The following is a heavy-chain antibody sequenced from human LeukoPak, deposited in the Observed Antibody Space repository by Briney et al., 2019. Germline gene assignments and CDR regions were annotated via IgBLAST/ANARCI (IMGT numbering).Heavy chain of an antibody. Sequence: GGSLRLSCAASGFTFSSYAMSWVRQAPGKGLEWVSAISGSGGGTYYADSVKGRFTISRDNSKNTLYLQMNSLRAEDTAVYYCANSRVCSGGSCYGVQLWPKEINEIDDAFDIWGQGTMVTVSS. CDR2: ISGSGGGT. D-gene: IGHD2-15*01. CDR3: ANSRVCSGGSCYGVQLWPKEINEIDDAFDI. J-gene: IGHJ3*02. CDR1: GFTFSSYA. V-gene: IGHV3-23*01.